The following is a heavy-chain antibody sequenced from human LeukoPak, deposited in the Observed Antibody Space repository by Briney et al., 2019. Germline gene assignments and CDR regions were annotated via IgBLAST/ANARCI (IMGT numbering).Heavy chain of an antibody. J-gene: IGHJ4*02. CDR3: ARGLENFDY. D-gene: IGHD1-1*01. Sequence: ASVKVSCKSSGYTFTGFYMHWVRQAPGQGLEWMGRINPDSGGTNYAQKFQGRVTMTRDTSISTAYMELSRLRSDDTAVYYCARGLENFDYWGQGTLVTVSS. V-gene: IGHV1-2*06. CDR2: INPDSGGT. CDR1: GYTFTGFY.